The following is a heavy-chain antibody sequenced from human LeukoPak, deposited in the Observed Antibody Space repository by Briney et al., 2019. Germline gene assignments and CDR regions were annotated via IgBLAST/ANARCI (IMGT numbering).Heavy chain of an antibody. V-gene: IGHV3-21*04. CDR2: ISSSSSYI. CDR3: AKGSRGSCSRTYCYPFDY. D-gene: IGHD2-2*01. CDR1: GFSFSSYN. J-gene: IGHJ4*02. Sequence: GGSLRLSCAASGFSFSSYNMNWVRQAPGKGLEWVSFISSSSSYIYYVDSVKGRFTISRDNAKNSLYLQMNSLRAEDTAVYYCAKGSRGSCSRTYCYPFDYWGQGTLVTVSS.